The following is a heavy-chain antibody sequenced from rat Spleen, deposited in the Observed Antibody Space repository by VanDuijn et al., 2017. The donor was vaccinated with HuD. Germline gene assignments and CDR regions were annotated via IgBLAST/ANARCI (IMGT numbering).Heavy chain of an antibody. V-gene: IGHV5-29*01. CDR2: ISYDGSST. CDR1: GFTFSNYY. D-gene: IGHD1-12*01. CDR3: ARSVIDY. J-gene: IGHJ2*01. Sequence: EVQLVESGGGLVQPGRSLKLSCAASGFTFSNYYMAWVRQAPTKGLEWVATISYDGSSTYYRDSVKGRFTISRDNAKSTLYLQMDSLRSEDTATYYCARSVIDYWGQGVMVTVSS.